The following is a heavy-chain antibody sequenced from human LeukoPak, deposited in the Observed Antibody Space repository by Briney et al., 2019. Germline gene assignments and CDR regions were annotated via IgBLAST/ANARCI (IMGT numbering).Heavy chain of an antibody. V-gene: IGHV4-4*07. CDR1: GGSISSYY. CDR3: ARDKRRTTWIQLWFDDFDI. D-gene: IGHD5-18*01. J-gene: IGHJ3*02. CDR2: IYTGGSN. Sequence: SETLSLTCTASGGSISSYYWSWIRQPAGKGLEWIGRIYTGGSNKYNPSLKSRGTMSVDMSKNQFSLKLSSVTAVDTAVYYCARDKRRTTWIQLWFDDFDIWGQGTMVTVS.